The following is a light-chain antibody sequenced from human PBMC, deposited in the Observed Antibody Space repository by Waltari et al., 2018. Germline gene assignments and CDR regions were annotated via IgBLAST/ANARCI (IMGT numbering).Light chain of an antibody. CDR1: QSVSSY. J-gene: IGKJ4*01. Sequence: EIVLTQSPATLSLSPGERANLSCRASQSVSSYLAWYQQKPGQAPRLLIYDASNRATGIPARFSGSGSGTDFTLTISSLEPEDFAVYYCQQRSFRSTFGGGTKVEIK. V-gene: IGKV3-11*01. CDR3: QQRSFRST. CDR2: DAS.